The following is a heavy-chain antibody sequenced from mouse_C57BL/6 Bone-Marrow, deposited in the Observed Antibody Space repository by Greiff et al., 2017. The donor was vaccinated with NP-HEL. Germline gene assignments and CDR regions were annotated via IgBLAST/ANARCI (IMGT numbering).Heavy chain of an antibody. CDR1: GISITTGNYR. J-gene: IGHJ1*03. D-gene: IGHD1-1*01. Sequence: EVQLQESGPGLVKPSQTVFLTCTVTGISITTGNYRWSWFRQFPGNKLEWIGYIYYSGTITDNPSLPSRTTITRDTPKNQIFLEMNALTAEDTATYYGARESYGSPRWYFDVWGTGTTVTVSS. V-gene: IGHV3-5*01. CDR2: IYYSGTI. CDR3: ARESYGSPRWYFDV.